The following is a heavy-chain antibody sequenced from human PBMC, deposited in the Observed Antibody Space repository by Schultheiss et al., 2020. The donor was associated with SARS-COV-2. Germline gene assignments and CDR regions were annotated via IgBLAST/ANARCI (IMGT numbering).Heavy chain of an antibody. CDR2: ISAYNGNT. V-gene: IGHV1-18*01. D-gene: IGHD4-17*01. J-gene: IGHJ5*02. CDR3: AREDYGDYLNWFDP. Sequence: ASVKVSCKASGGTFSSYGISWVRQAPGQGLEWMGWISAYNGNTNYAQKLQGRVTMTTDTSTSTAYMELRSLRSDDTAVYYCAREDYGDYLNWFDPWGQGTLVTVSS. CDR1: GGTFSSYG.